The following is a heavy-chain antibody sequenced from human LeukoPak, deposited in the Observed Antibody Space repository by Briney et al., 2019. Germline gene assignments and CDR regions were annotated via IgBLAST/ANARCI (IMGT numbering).Heavy chain of an antibody. J-gene: IGHJ3*02. V-gene: IGHV1-69*13. CDR1: GGTFSSYA. CDR3: ARGREMVEMATIDAFDI. D-gene: IGHD5-24*01. Sequence: ASVKVSCKASGGTFSSYAISWVRQAPGQGLEWMGRIIPIFGTANYAQKFQGRVTITADESTSTAYMDLSSLRSEDTAVYHCARGREMVEMATIDAFDIWGQGTMVTVFS. CDR2: IIPIFGTA.